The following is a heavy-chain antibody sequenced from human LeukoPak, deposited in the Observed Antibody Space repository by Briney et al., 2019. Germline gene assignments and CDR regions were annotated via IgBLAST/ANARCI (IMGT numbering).Heavy chain of an antibody. V-gene: IGHV3-7*01. CDR3: ARDPGSSSFDY. CDR2: IKRDGSYK. CDR1: GFTFGNYW. Sequence: GFLRLSCVASGFTFGNYWMSWVRQAPGKGLEFVANIKRDGSYKNYVDSVKGRFTISRDNAENSVHLQMHSLRAEDTAIYYCARDPGSSSFDYWGQGALVIVSS. J-gene: IGHJ4*01. D-gene: IGHD6-13*01.